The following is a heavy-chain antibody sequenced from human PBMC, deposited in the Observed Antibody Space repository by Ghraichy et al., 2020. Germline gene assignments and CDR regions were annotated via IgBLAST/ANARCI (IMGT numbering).Heavy chain of an antibody. CDR3: ARVQPAVAGHNWFDP. Sequence: SETLSLTCAVYGGSFSGYYWSWIRQPPGKGLEWIGEINHSGSTNYNPSLKSRVTISVDTSKNQFSLKLSSVTAADTAVYYCARVQPAVAGHNWFDPWGQGTLVTVSS. V-gene: IGHV4-34*01. D-gene: IGHD6-19*01. J-gene: IGHJ5*02. CDR1: GGSFSGYY. CDR2: INHSGST.